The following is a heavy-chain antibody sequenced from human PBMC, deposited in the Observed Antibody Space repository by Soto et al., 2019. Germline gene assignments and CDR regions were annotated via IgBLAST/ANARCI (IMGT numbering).Heavy chain of an antibody. J-gene: IGHJ4*02. V-gene: IGHV4-30-4*01. CDR1: GGSISSGDYY. CDR3: ASYDSSGYYYDDY. CDR2: IYYSGST. D-gene: IGHD3-22*01. Sequence: PSETLSLTCTVSGGSISSGDYYWSWFRQPPGKGLEWIGYIYYSGSTYYNPSLKSRVTISVDTSKNQFSLKLSSVTAADTAVYYCASYDSSGYYYDDYWGQGTLVTVSS.